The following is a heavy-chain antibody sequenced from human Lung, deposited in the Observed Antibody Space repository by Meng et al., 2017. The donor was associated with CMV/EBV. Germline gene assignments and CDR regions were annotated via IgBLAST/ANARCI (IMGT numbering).Heavy chain of an antibody. Sequence: SETLSLXCAVYGGSFSGYYWSWIRQPPGKGLEWIWEINHSGSTNYNPSLKSRVTISVDTSKNQISLRLTSVIAADTAVYYCSRLWGSSRSPLAYYWAQGTXVTVSS. D-gene: IGHD6-13*01. CDR1: GGSFSGYY. J-gene: IGHJ4*02. CDR3: SRLWGSSRSPLAYY. CDR2: INHSGST. V-gene: IGHV4-34*01.